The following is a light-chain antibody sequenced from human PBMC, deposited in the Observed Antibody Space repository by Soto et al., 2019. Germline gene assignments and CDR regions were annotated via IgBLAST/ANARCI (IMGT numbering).Light chain of an antibody. CDR3: CSYAGSGTWV. CDR1: NSDVGTYTL. J-gene: IGLJ3*02. CDR2: EDT. V-gene: IGLV2-23*01. Sequence: QSVLTQPASVSGSPGQSITISCTGTNSDVGTYTLVSWYQQHPGKAPKLMTYEDTKRPSGLSNRFSGSKSGNTASLTISGLQPEDEADYYCCSYAGSGTWVFGGGTKVTVL.